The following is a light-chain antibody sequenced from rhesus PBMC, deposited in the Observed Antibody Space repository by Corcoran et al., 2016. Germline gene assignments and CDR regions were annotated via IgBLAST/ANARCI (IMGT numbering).Light chain of an antibody. J-gene: IGKJ2*01. CDR3: QPYYSTPFS. CDR1: QGINND. CDR2: EAS. Sequence: DIQMTQSPSSLSASVGDRVTITCRASQGINNDLAWYQQKPGETPKLLIYEASSLQSGIPSRFSGSGSGTDFTLTISSLQSEDIATYCCQPYYSTPFSFGQWTKVDIK. V-gene: IGKV1-25*01.